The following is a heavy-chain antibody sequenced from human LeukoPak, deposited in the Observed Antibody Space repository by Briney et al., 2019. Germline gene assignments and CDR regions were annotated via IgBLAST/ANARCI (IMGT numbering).Heavy chain of an antibody. J-gene: IGHJ4*02. V-gene: IGHV4-4*02. CDR3: ARTADSSSHFDY. Sequence: SETLSLTCAVSGGSISSSNWWGWVRQPPGQGLEWIGEIYHSGSTNYNPSLKSRVTISVDKSKNQFSLKLSSVTAADTAVYYCARTADSSSHFDYWGQGTLVTVSS. CDR2: IYHSGST. D-gene: IGHD6-13*01. CDR1: GGSISSSNW.